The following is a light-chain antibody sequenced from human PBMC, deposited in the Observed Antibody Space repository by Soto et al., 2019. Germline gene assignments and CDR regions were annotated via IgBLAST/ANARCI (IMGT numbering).Light chain of an antibody. V-gene: IGLV2-14*01. CDR1: SSDVGGYNY. J-gene: IGLJ2*01. CDR3: SSYTSSSTRPYGV. CDR2: DVS. Sequence: QSALTQPASVSGSPGQSITISCTGTSSDVGGYNYVSWYQQHPGKAPKLMIYDVSNRTSGVSNRFSGSKSGNTASLTISGLQAEYESDYCGSSYTSSSTRPYGVFGGVPKLTVL.